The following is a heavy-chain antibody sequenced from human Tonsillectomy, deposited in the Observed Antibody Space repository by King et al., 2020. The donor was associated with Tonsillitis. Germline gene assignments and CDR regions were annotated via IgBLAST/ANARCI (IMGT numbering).Heavy chain of an antibody. CDR1: GFTFSSYG. D-gene: IGHD3-10*01. CDR2: IRFDGNNK. Sequence: VQLVESGGGVVQPGGSLRLSCAASGFTFSSYGMHWVRQAPGKGLEWVAFIRFDGNNKYSADSVKGRFTISRDNSKNTLYLKMNSLRAEDTALYYCANATPARGFDYWGQGTLVTVSS. CDR3: ANATPARGFDY. V-gene: IGHV3-30*02. J-gene: IGHJ4*02.